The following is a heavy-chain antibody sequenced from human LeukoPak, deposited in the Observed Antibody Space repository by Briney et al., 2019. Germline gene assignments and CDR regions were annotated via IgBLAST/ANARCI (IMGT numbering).Heavy chain of an antibody. CDR2: ISPGGDNT. CDR1: GFTFSSYA. J-gene: IGHJ4*02. D-gene: IGHD3-22*01. V-gene: IGHV3-23*01. CDR3: ARASHYSDSSDYPDY. Sequence: GGSLRLSCAASGFTFSSYAFNWVRQAPGKGLEWVSAISPGGDNTYYADSVKGRFTISRDNAKNSLYLQMNSLRAEDTALYYCARASHYSDSSDYPDYWGQGTLVTVSS.